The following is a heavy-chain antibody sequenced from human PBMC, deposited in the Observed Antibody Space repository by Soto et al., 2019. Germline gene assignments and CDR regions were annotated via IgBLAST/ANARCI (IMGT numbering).Heavy chain of an antibody. V-gene: IGHV4-59*01. J-gene: IGHJ4*02. CDR2: IYSIGST. CDR3: ARDIGGGIERFDY. Sequence: IRHPSGTGLAWSAYIYSIGSTNYSPSRKSRVTISVDPSKIQFSLKLSSVTAADTAVYYCARDIGGGIERFDYWGQGALVIVS. D-gene: IGHD6-13*01.